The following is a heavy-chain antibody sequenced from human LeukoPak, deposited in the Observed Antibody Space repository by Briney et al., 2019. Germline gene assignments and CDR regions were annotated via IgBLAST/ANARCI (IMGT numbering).Heavy chain of an antibody. CDR1: GLTFSSYA. CDR3: ARDRGYSSSSYYYYGMDV. D-gene: IGHD6-13*01. CDR2: ISYDGSNI. J-gene: IGHJ6*02. Sequence: GGSLRLSCADSGLTFSSYAFHWVRQAPGKGLEWVAVISYDGSNIYYADSVEGRFTISRDNSKNTLYLQMNSLRAEDTAVYYCARDRGYSSSSYYYYGMDVWGQGTTVTVSS. V-gene: IGHV3-30*14.